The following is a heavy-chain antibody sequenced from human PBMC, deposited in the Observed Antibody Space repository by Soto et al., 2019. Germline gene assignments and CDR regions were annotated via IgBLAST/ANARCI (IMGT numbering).Heavy chain of an antibody. J-gene: IGHJ6*02. Sequence: GSISSGDYYWSWIRQPPGKGLEWIGYVYYSGSTYSNPSLKSRVAISIDTSKNQFSLNLSSVTAADTAVYYCARAVRTTVYYYYYGMDVWGQGTTVTVSS. D-gene: IGHD1-1*01. CDR1: GSISSGDYY. CDR2: VYYSGST. V-gene: IGHV4-30-4*01. CDR3: ARAVRTTVYYYYYGMDV.